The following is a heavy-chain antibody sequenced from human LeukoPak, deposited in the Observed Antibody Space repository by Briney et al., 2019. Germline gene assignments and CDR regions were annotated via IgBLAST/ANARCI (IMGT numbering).Heavy chain of an antibody. J-gene: IGHJ6*03. CDR3: ARPRGSYASAYFYYYYMDV. V-gene: IGHV3-11*04. CDR2: ISSSGSTI. Sequence: GGSLRLSCAASGFTFSDYYMSWIRQAPGKGLEWVSYISSSGSTIYYADSVKGRFTISRGNAKNSLYLQMNSLRAEDTAVYYCARPRGSYASAYFYYYYMDVWGKGTTVTVSS. D-gene: IGHD2-2*01. CDR1: GFTFSDYY.